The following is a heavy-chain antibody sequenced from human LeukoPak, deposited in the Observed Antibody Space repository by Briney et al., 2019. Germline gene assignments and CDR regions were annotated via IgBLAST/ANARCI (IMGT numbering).Heavy chain of an antibody. J-gene: IGHJ4*02. CDR1: GNSLSELS. D-gene: IGHD3-3*01. V-gene: IGHV1-24*01. CDR2: FDPEEAKM. CDR3: TTRGGRFWSGFVN. Sequence: ASVKVSCKVSGNSLSELSIQWVRQAPGKGLECMGGFDPEEAKMVYAQNFQGRVTMTEDTSTQTACMELSGLTSDDTAVYYCTTRGGRFWSGFVNWGQGSLVTVSS.